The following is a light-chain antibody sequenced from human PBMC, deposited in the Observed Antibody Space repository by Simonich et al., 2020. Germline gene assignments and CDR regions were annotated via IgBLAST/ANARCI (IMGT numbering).Light chain of an antibody. CDR3: QSADSSGTYVV. Sequence: SYELPQPPSVSVSPGQTARITCSGDALTKQYAYWYQQKPGQAPVLVIYKDSERPSGIPERSSCSSSETTVTLTISGVQAEDDADYYCQSADSSGTYVVFGGGTKLTVL. V-gene: IGLV3-25*03. CDR2: KDS. J-gene: IGLJ2*01. CDR1: ALTKQY.